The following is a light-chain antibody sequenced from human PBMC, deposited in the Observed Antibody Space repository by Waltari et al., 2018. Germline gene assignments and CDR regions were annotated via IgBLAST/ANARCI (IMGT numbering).Light chain of an antibody. Sequence: QAVVTQEPSLTVSPGGTVTLTCRSSTGAVTSGHYPYWFQQKPGQAPRTLIYDTSNKHSWTPARFSGSLLGGKAALTLSGAQPEDEAEYYCLLSYRGARPVFGGGTKLTVL. CDR1: TGAVTSGHY. J-gene: IGLJ2*01. CDR2: DTS. V-gene: IGLV7-46*01. CDR3: LLSYRGARPV.